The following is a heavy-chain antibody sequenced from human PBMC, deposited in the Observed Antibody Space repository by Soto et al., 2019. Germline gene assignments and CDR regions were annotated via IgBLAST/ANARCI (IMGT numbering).Heavy chain of an antibody. V-gene: IGHV1-8*02. CDR3: ARNRRETGDFDY. CDR1: GYTFTTYD. Sequence: QVQLVQSGAEVKKPGASVKVSCKASGYTFTTYDVNWMRQATGQGPEWMGWMNPNNGDTGYAQKFQGRVTLTRDTSMNTAYMELSSLTYEDTAVYCCARNRRETGDFDYWGQGTLVTVSS. CDR2: MNPNNGDT. D-gene: IGHD7-27*01. J-gene: IGHJ4*02.